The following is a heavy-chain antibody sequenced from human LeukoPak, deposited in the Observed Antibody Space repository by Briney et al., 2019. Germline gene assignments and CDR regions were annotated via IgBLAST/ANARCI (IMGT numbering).Heavy chain of an antibody. CDR3: ARTGRYYDSSGYPY. D-gene: IGHD3-22*01. Sequence: PSETLSLTCTVSGGSISSSSYYWGWIRQPPGKGLEWIGEISHSGSTNYNPSLKSRVTISVDTSKNQFSLKLSSVTAADTAVYYCARTGRYYDSSGYPYWGQGTLVTVSS. V-gene: IGHV4-39*07. CDR1: GGSISSSSYY. CDR2: ISHSGST. J-gene: IGHJ4*02.